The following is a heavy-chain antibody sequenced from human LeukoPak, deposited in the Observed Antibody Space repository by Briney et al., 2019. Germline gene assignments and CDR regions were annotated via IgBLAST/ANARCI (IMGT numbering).Heavy chain of an antibody. CDR1: GFTFSSYA. Sequence: PGRSLRLSCVASGFTFSSYAMHWVRQAPGKGLEYVSAISSNGGSTYYADSVKGGFTISRDNSKNTLYLQMSSLRAEDTAVYYCVKAEGSSGYYGAFDIWGQGTMVTVSS. V-gene: IGHV3-64D*06. CDR2: ISSNGGST. CDR3: VKAEGSSGYYGAFDI. J-gene: IGHJ3*02. D-gene: IGHD3-22*01.